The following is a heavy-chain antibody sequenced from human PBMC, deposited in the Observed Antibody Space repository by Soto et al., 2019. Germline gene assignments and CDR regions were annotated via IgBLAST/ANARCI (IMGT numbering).Heavy chain of an antibody. CDR3: ARRYSSSLDV. J-gene: IGHJ6*02. CDR1: GASITTYY. Sequence: SETLSLTCTVSGASITTYYWSWIRQPPGKGLEWIGYISYSGSTDYNPSLKSRVTISVDTSKNQISLKLRSVTAADTAVYYCARRYSSSLDVWGQGTTVTVSS. D-gene: IGHD6-13*01. CDR2: ISYSGST. V-gene: IGHV4-59*08.